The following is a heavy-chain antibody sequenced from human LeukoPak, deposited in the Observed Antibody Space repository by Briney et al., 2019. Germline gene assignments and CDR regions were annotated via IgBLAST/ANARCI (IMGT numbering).Heavy chain of an antibody. CDR3: ARDPLLWSRGDYYYGMVI. D-gene: IGHD3-10*01. CDR1: GFTFSSYS. CDR2: ISSSSSYI. J-gene: IGHJ6*01. V-gene: IGHV3-21*01. Sequence: GGSLRLSCAASGFTFSSYSMNWVRQAPGKGLEWVSSISSSSSYIYYADSVKGRFTISRDNAKNSLYLQMNSLRAEDTAVYYCARDPLLWSRGDYYYGMVIWGKGTTVTVSS.